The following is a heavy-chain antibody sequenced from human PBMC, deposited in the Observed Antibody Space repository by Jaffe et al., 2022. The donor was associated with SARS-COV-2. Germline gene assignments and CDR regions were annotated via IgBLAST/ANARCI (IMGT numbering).Heavy chain of an antibody. CDR1: GFTFSGYW. J-gene: IGHJ4*02. CDR3: ARRSSGSYGY. D-gene: IGHD3-10*01. V-gene: IGHV3-7*01. CDR2: IKQDGSET. Sequence: EVQLVESGGGLVQPGGSLRLSCAASGFTFSGYWMSWVRQAPGKGLEWVANIKQDGSETYYVDSVKGRFTISRDNAKNSLYLQMNSLRGEDTAVYYCARRSSGSYGYWGQGTLVTVSS.